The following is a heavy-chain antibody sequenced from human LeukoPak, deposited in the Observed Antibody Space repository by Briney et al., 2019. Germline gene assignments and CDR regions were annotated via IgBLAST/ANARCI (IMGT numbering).Heavy chain of an antibody. CDR3: ARGPPRHYYYDSSGYYFDY. V-gene: IGHV4-59*12. D-gene: IGHD3-22*01. J-gene: IGHJ4*02. CDR1: GGSISNYY. CDR2: IYYSGST. Sequence: PSETLSLTCTVSGGSISNYYWSWIRQPPGKGLEWIGYIYYSGSTNYNPSLKSRVTISVDTSKNQFSLKLSSVTAADTAVYYCARGPPRHYYYDSSGYYFDYWGQGTLVTVSS.